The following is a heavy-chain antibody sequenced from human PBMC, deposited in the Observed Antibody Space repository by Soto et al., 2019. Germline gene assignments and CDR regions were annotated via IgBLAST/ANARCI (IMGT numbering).Heavy chain of an antibody. V-gene: IGHV3-48*01. CDR2: IPYGATST. Sequence: EVQLVESGGGLVQPGGSLRLSCAASGFTFGSYSMNWVRQAPGKGLEWLSYIPYGATSTHFADSVKGRFTISRDNAKNSMYLQMTSLTAEDTAVYYCARDHNWGFDYWGQGVLVTVSS. J-gene: IGHJ4*02. CDR3: ARDHNWGFDY. CDR1: GFTFGSYS. D-gene: IGHD7-27*01.